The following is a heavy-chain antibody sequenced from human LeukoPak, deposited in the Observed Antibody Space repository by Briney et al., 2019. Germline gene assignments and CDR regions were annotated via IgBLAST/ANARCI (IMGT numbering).Heavy chain of an antibody. CDR2: ISYDGSNK. D-gene: IGHD3-9*01. CDR3: ARDRLAGRQDILI. V-gene: IGHV3-30-3*01. CDR1: GFTFSSYA. Sequence: GRSLRLSCAASGFTFSSYAMHWVRQAPGKGLEWVAVISYDGSNKYYADSVKGRFTISRDNSKNTLYLQMNSLRAEDTAVYYCARDRLAGRQDILIWGQGTLVTVSS. J-gene: IGHJ4*02.